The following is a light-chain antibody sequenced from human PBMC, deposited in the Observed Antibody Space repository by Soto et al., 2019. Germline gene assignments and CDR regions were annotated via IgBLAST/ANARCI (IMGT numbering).Light chain of an antibody. V-gene: IGLV2-23*02. CDR2: EVS. J-gene: IGLJ1*01. Sequence: QSAMTQPASVSGSPGQSITISCTGTRSEVGSYNLVSWYQQHPGKAPKLMIYEVSKRPSGVSNRFSGSKSGNTASLTISGLQAEDEADYYCCSYAGSSTPLIFGTGTKVTV. CDR3: CSYAGSSTPLI. CDR1: RSEVGSYNL.